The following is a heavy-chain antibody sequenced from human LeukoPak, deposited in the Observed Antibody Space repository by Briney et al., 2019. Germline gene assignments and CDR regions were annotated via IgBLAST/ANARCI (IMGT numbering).Heavy chain of an antibody. CDR1: GLTFSSYA. CDR2: ISGSGDST. V-gene: IGHV3-23*01. D-gene: IGHD3-10*01. J-gene: IGHJ4*02. Sequence: AGGSLRLSCAASGLTFSSYAMTWVRQAPGKGLEWVSVISGSGDSTYYADSVKGRFTISRDNSKNTLYLQMNSLRAEDTALYYCATDYNGSGKPMFDYWGQGTLVTVSS. CDR3: ATDYNGSGKPMFDY.